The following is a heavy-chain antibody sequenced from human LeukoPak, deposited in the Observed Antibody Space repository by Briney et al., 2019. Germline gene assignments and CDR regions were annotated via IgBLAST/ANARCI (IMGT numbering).Heavy chain of an antibody. J-gene: IGHJ4*02. CDR2: ISGSGGST. CDR1: GLTFSSYA. D-gene: IGHD1-26*01. V-gene: IGHV3-23*01. Sequence: PGGSLRLSCAASGLTFSSYAMSSVRQAPGKGLEKVSAISGSGGSTYYADSVKGRFTISRDNSKNTLYLQMNSLRAEDTAVYYCAKESDSLWDFDYWGQGTLVTVSS. CDR3: AKESDSLWDFDY.